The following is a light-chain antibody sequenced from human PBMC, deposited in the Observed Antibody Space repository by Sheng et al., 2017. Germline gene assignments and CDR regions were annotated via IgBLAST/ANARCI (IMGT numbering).Light chain of an antibody. CDR1: SSNIGSNF. CDR2: RSN. V-gene: IGLV1-47*01. Sequence: QSVLTQPPSASGTPGQRVTISCSGSSSNIGSNFVYWYQQLPGTAPKLLIYRSNQRPSGVPDRFSGSKSGTSASLAISGLRSEDEADYYCAAWDDSLSGVVFGGGTKPDRP. J-gene: IGLJ2*01. CDR3: AAWDDSLSGVV.